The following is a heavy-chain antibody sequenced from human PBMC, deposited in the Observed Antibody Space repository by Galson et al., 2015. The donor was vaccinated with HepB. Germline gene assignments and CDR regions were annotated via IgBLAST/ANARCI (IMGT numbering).Heavy chain of an antibody. D-gene: IGHD2-15*01. CDR3: ARDFSGYCSGGSYYSGFDP. CDR2: TYYRSKWYN. J-gene: IGHJ5*02. CDR1: GDSVSSNSAA. Sequence: CAISGDSVSSNSAAWNWIRQSPSRGLEWLGRTYYRSKWYNDYAVSVKSRITINPDTSKNQFSLQLNSVTPEDTAVYYCARDFSGYCSGGSYYSGFDPWGQGTLVTVSS. V-gene: IGHV6-1*01.